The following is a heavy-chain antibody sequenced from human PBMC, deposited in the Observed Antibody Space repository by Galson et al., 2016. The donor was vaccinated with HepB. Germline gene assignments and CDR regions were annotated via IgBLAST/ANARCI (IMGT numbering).Heavy chain of an antibody. D-gene: IGHD6-6*01. CDR3: ARIHPYNIAARRQGWFDP. CDR2: ITSIGSYT. V-gene: IGHV3-11*06. Sequence: SLRLSCAASGFTFSDYYMSWIRQAPGKGLEWLSYITSIGSYTNYADTVKGRFTISRDNAKKSLYLQMNSLRAEDTAVYYGARIHPYNIAARRQGWFDPWGQGTLVTVSS. J-gene: IGHJ5*02. CDR1: GFTFSDYY.